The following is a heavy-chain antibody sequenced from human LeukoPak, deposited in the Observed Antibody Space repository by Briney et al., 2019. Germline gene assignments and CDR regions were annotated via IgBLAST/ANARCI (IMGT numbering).Heavy chain of an antibody. J-gene: IGHJ4*02. CDR2: INPNSGGT. D-gene: IGHD3-10*01. V-gene: IGHV1-2*02. Sequence: GASVKVSCKASGYTFTGYYMHWVRQAPGQGLEWMGWINPNSGGTNYAQKFQGRVTMTRDTSISTAYMELSRLRSDDTAVYYCARDLMVRGVLLEGLPGYWGQGTLVTVSS. CDR3: ARDLMVRGVLLEGLPGY. CDR1: GYTFTGYY.